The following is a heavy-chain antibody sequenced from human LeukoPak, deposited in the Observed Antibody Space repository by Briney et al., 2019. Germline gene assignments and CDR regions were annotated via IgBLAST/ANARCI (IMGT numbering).Heavy chain of an antibody. CDR2: ISGSGGST. CDR3: ARGVPYDSWSGPHYSDY. D-gene: IGHD3-3*01. CDR1: GFTFSSYA. Sequence: GGSLRLSCAASGFTFSSYAMSWVRQAPGKGLEWVSAISGSGGSTYYADSVKGRFTISRDSAKNSLYLQMNSLRAEDTAVYYCARGVPYDSWSGPHYSDYWGQGTLVTVSS. J-gene: IGHJ4*02. V-gene: IGHV3-23*01.